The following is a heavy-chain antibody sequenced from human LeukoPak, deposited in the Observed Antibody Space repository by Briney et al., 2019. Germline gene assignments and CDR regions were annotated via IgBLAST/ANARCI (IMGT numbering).Heavy chain of an antibody. Sequence: GGSLRLSCAASGFTFSTYWMTWVRQAPGKGLEWVANMKGDGSEIYYVDSVKGRFTISRDNAKNLLYLQMNSLRAEDTAVCYCARPGYTAGYDIWGQGTLVTVSS. CDR2: MKGDGSEI. D-gene: IGHD3-9*01. V-gene: IGHV3-7*01. CDR1: GFTFSTYW. CDR3: ARPGYTAGYDI. J-gene: IGHJ3*02.